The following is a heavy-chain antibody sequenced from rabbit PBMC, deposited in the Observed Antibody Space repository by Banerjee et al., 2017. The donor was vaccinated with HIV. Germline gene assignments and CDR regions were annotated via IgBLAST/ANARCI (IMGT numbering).Heavy chain of an antibody. CDR3: ARGTYGYVEYSAFDP. D-gene: IGHD6-1*01. CDR2: IYTGSSGCT. CDR1: GFSFSSGYW. V-gene: IGHV1S45*01. J-gene: IGHJ2*01. Sequence: QEQLVESGGGLVQPEGSLTLTCTAFGFSFSSGYWICWVRQAPGKGPEWIACIYTGSSGCTFYPGWGERRFPLPQTAADPGTLPMASSATGGTATFFCARGTYGYVEYSAFDPWGPGTLVTVS.